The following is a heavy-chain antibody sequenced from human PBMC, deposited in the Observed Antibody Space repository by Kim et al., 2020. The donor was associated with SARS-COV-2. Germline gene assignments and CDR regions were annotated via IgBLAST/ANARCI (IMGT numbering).Heavy chain of an antibody. Sequence: GGSLRLSCAASGFTFSSYGMHWVRQAPGKGLEWVAVISYDGSNKYYADSVKGRFTISRDNSKNTLYLQMNSLRAEDTAVYYCAKEPDDYGSGRDGDYWGQGTLVTVSS. CDR2: ISYDGSNK. CDR1: GFTFSSYG. CDR3: AKEPDDYGSGRDGDY. J-gene: IGHJ4*02. V-gene: IGHV3-30*18. D-gene: IGHD3-10*01.